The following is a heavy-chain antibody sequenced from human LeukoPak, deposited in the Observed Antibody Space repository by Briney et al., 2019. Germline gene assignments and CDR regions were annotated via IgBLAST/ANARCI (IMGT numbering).Heavy chain of an antibody. J-gene: IGHJ6*04. V-gene: IGHV3-7*03. CDR1: GFTFSSYW. CDR3: ARDRVVVVVAATYYGMDD. CDR2: IKQDGSEK. D-gene: IGHD2-15*01. Sequence: GGSLRLSCAASGFTFSSYWMSWVRQAPGKGLEWVANIKQDGSEKYYVDSVKGRFTISRDNAKNSLYLQMNSLRAEDTAVYYCARDRVVVVVAATYYGMDDWGKGTTVTVSS.